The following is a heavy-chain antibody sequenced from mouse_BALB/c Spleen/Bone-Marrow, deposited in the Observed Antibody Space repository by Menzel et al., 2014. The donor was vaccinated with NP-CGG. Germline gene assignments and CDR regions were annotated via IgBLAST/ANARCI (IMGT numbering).Heavy chain of an antibody. J-gene: IGHJ2*01. CDR2: ISPSIGYT. CDR3: AREGTYYAYFDY. Sequence: QVQLKESAAELARPGASVKLSCKASGYIFTSYTIQWIKQRPGQGLEWIGYISPSIGYTEYNQKFKDKTTLTADTSSSTTYMQLSSLTSEDSAVYYCAREGTYYAYFDYCGQGTTLTVSS. CDR1: GYIFTSYT. D-gene: IGHD1-1*01. V-gene: IGHV1-4*02.